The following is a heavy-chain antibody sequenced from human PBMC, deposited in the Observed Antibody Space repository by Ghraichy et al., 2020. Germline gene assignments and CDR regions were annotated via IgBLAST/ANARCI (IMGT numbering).Heavy chain of an antibody. CDR3: ARVSDYGFDY. Sequence: GGSLRLSCAASGFSFSSYGMHWVRQAPGKGLEWVAIIYYDGSNKFYADSVKGRFTISRDNSKNTLYLQMNSLRAEDTAVYYCARVSDYGFDYWGQGTLVTVSS. CDR2: IYYDGSNK. CDR1: GFSFSSYG. V-gene: IGHV3-33*01. J-gene: IGHJ4*02. D-gene: IGHD4/OR15-4a*01.